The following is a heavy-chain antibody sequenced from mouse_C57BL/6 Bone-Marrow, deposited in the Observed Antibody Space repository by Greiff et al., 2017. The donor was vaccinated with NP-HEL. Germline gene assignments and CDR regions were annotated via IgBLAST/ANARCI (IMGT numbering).Heavy chain of an antibody. V-gene: IGHV1-76*01. D-gene: IGHD2-2*01. CDR3: ARGYAWFAY. CDR1: GYTFTDYY. Sequence: QVQLQQSGAELVRPGASVKLSCKASGYTFTDYYINWVKQRPGQGLEWIARIYPGSGNTYYNEKFKGNATLTAEKSSSTAYMQLSSLTSEDSAVYFCARGYAWFAYWGQGTLVTVSA. J-gene: IGHJ3*01. CDR2: IYPGSGNT.